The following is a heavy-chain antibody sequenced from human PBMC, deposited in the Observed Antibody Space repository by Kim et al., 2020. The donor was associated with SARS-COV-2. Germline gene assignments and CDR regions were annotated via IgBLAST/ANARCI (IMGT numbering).Heavy chain of an antibody. V-gene: IGHV4-30-2*01. D-gene: IGHD3-3*01. CDR1: GGSISSGGYS. J-gene: IGHJ4*02. CDR2: IYHSGST. CDR3: ARAAPPVLSSYDFWSGYYSAGPLDY. Sequence: SETLSLTCAVSGGSISSGGYSWSWIRQPPGKGLEWIGYIYHSGSTYYNPSLKSRVTISVDRSKNQFSLKLSSVTAADTAVYYCARAAPPVLSSYDFWSGYYSAGPLDYWGQGTLVTVSS.